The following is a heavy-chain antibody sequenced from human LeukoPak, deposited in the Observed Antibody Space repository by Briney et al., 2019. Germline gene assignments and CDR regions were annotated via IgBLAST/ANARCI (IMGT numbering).Heavy chain of an antibody. CDR3: ARGYLDAFDI. Sequence: PSETLSLTCTVSGGSISSYYWSWIRQPPGKGLEWIGYIYYSGSTNYNPSLKSRVTISVDTSKNRFSLKLSSVTAADTAVYYCARGYLDAFDIWGQGTMVTVSS. J-gene: IGHJ3*02. V-gene: IGHV4-59*08. CDR1: GGSISSYY. D-gene: IGHD1-1*01. CDR2: IYYSGST.